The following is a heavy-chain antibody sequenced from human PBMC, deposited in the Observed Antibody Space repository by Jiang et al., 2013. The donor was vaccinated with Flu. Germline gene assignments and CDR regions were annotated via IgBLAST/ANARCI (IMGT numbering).Heavy chain of an antibody. CDR2: INSDGSST. CDR3: ARGFRGSSPVQHKNNWFDP. D-gene: IGHD1-26*01. CDR1: GFTFSSYW. V-gene: IGHV3-74*01. Sequence: VQLVESGGGLVQPGGSLRLSCAASGFTFSSYWMHWVRQAPGKGLVWVSRINSDGSSTSYADSVKGRFTISRDNAKNTLYLQMNSLRAEDTAVYYCARGFRGSSPVQHKNNWFDPWGQGTLVTVSS. J-gene: IGHJ5*02.